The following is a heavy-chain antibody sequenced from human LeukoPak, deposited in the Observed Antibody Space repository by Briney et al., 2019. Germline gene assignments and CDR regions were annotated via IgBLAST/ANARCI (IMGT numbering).Heavy chain of an antibody. CDR1: GFSFDYYP. CDR2: IGASGSDT. Sequence: GGSLRLSCAASGFSFDYYPMSWVRQAPGKGLEWVSAIGASGSDTYYADSVKGRFTISRDNSKNTVFLQMNSLRAEDTAVYYCASRPDCNVAGCLYYFDYWGQGTLVTVSS. V-gene: IGHV3-23*01. D-gene: IGHD2/OR15-2a*01. J-gene: IGHJ4*02. CDR3: ASRPDCNVAGCLYYFDY.